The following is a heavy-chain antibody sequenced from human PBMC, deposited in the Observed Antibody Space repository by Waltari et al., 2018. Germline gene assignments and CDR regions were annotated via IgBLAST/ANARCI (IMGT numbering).Heavy chain of an antibody. CDR1: GGSISSYY. V-gene: IGHV4-4*07. CDR3: ERGHPYGDYIDY. J-gene: IGHJ4*02. D-gene: IGHD4-17*01. Sequence: QVQLQESGPGLVKPSETLSLTCTVSGGSISSYYWSWIRQPAGKGLEWIGRIYTSGRTIHTPHRKSRVTMKVDTSKNQLSLKLSSVTAADTVVYYCERGHPYGDYIDYWGQGTLITV. CDR2: IYTSGRT.